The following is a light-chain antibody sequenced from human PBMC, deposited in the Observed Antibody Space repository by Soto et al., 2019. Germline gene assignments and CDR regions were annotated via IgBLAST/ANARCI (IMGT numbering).Light chain of an antibody. CDR3: QVWDSSSDHYV. J-gene: IGLJ1*01. CDR1: NIGSKS. Sequence: SYELTQPPSVSVAPGQTARITCGGNNIGSKSVHWYQQKPGQAPVLVVYDDSDQPSGIPERFSGSNSGNTAPLTMSRVEAEDEADYYCQVWDSSSDHYVFRTGCKVTVL. V-gene: IGLV3-21*02. CDR2: DDS.